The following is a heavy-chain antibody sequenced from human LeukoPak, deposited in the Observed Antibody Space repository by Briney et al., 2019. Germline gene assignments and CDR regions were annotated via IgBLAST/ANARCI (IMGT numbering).Heavy chain of an antibody. D-gene: IGHD3-9*01. Sequence: SETLSLTCTVSGSSISSGSYYWGWIRQPPGKGLEWIGSFYNNGDTYYNPSLKSRVIISVDTSKNQFSLNLSSVTAADTAVYYCASHVLRYFDWSNGGAFDIWGQGTMVTVSS. J-gene: IGHJ3*02. CDR2: FYNNGDT. CDR1: GSSISSGSYY. V-gene: IGHV4-39*01. CDR3: ASHVLRYFDWSNGGAFDI.